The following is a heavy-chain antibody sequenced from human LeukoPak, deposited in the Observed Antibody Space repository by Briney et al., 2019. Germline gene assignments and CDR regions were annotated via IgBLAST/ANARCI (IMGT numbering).Heavy chain of an antibody. D-gene: IGHD3-16*01. J-gene: IGHJ4*02. CDR1: GGSISTANW. CDR2: IYHDGKT. Sequence: SETLSLTCTVSGGSISTANWWSWVRQSPRKGLEWIGEIYHDGKTNYHPSLESRVTVWMDKPRNQFSLRMHSMTAADTAVYYCLRQSPGFMIAGHFEYWAQGILVTVSS. CDR3: LRQSPGFMIAGHFEY. V-gene: IGHV4/OR15-8*02.